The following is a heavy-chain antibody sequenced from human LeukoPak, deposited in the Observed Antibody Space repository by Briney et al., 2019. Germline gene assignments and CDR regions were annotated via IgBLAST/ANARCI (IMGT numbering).Heavy chain of an antibody. CDR1: GFTFGSYA. Sequence: SVRLSCAASGFTFGSYAMRWVHQAPAKGLEWVAGISGNGDSTNYAESVKGRFTISRDNSMNTLSLQMDSLRADDTSVYYCAKDEKKHSITWDFDYWGQGTLVTVSS. J-gene: IGHJ4*02. V-gene: IGHV3-23*01. CDR2: ISGNGDST. D-gene: IGHD6-13*01. CDR3: AKDEKKHSITWDFDY.